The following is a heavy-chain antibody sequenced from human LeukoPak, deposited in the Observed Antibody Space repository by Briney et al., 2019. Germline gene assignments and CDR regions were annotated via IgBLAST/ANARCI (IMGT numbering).Heavy chain of an antibody. CDR2: VSPNSGNT. V-gene: IGHV1-18*04. D-gene: IGHD5-24*01. CDR1: GYIFTDYG. Sequence: ASVKVSCKASGYIFTDYGVSWVRQAPGQGLEWMGWVSPNSGNTNYPQKFQDRVTMTTDTSTTTAYMELKGLTSDDTAVYYCARGQSRDGYNLALNWGQGTLVTVSS. CDR3: ARGQSRDGYNLALN. J-gene: IGHJ4*02.